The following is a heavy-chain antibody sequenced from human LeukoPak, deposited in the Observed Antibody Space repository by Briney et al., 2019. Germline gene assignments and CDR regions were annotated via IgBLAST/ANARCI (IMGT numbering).Heavy chain of an antibody. Sequence: GESLKISCKGSGXSFTSYWIGWVRQMPGKGLEWMGIIYPGDSDSRYSPSFQGQVTISADKSISTAYLQWSSLKASDTAMYYCARHGGIGIVGIYFDYWGQGTVVTVSS. CDR3: ARHGGIGIVGIYFDY. D-gene: IGHD1-26*01. V-gene: IGHV5-51*01. CDR1: GXSFTSYW. CDR2: IYPGDSDS. J-gene: IGHJ4*02.